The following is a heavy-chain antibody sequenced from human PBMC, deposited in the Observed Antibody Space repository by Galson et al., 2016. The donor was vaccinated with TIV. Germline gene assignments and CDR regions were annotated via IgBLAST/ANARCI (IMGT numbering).Heavy chain of an antibody. CDR2: IAYDGSYK. D-gene: IGHD3-3*01. CDR3: AKEENSGYYPNDAFDF. Sequence: AASGFTFSSYNMHWVRQAPGKGLEWVAVIAYDGSYKHYAGSVKGRFTVSRDNSKTTLDLQMNSLGAEDTALYYCAKEENSGYYPNDAFDFWGQGTMVTVS. J-gene: IGHJ3*01. CDR1: GFTFSSYN. V-gene: IGHV3-30*18.